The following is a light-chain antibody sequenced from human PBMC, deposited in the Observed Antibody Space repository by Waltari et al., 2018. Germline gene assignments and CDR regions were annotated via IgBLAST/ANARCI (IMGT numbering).Light chain of an antibody. CDR1: SSDVGDYEY. V-gene: IGLV2-11*01. CDR3: CSYVGASTFV. CDR2: DVY. Sequence: QSALTQPRSVSGSPGQSVTISCTGASSDVGDYEYVSWYQQHPGKVPKLLIFDVYKRPSGVPDRFSGSKSGNTASLTLSGLQPEDEADYHCCSYVGASTFVFGGGTKLTVL. J-gene: IGLJ2*01.